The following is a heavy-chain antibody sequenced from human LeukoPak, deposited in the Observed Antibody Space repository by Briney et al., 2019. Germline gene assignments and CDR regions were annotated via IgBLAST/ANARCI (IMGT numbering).Heavy chain of an antibody. V-gene: IGHV1-2*06. CDR3: TRASCSSISCYLDY. Sequence: GASVKVSCKASGYTFTGYYMHWVRQAPGQGLEWMGRINPNSGGTNYAQKFQGRVTMTRDTSISTAYMELSRLRSDDTAGYYCTRASCSSISCYLDYWGQGTLVTVSS. D-gene: IGHD2-2*01. CDR2: INPNSGGT. J-gene: IGHJ4*02. CDR1: GYTFTGYY.